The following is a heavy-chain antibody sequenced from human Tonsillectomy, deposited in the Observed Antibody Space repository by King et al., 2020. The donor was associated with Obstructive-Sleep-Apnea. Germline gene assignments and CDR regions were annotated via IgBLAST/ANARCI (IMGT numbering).Heavy chain of an antibody. Sequence: VQLQESGPGLVKPSQTLSLTCTVSGGSISSGGYYWSWIRQHPGKGLEWIGYIYYSGSTYYNPSLKSRVTISVDTSKNQFSLKLSSVTAADTAVDYCARYHGGNKHFDYWGQGTLVTVSS. D-gene: IGHD4-23*01. CDR1: GGSISSGGYY. CDR2: IYYSGST. V-gene: IGHV4-31*03. J-gene: IGHJ4*02. CDR3: ARYHGGNKHFDY.